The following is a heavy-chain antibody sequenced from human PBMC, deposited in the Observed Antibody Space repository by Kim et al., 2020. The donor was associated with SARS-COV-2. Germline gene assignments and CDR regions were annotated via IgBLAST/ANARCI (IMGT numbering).Heavy chain of an antibody. J-gene: IGHJ4*02. Sequence: SETLSLTCIVSGGSISSYYWIWIRQPPGKGLEWIGYIYYSGSTNYNPSLKSSVTISVDTSKNQFSLNLNSVTAADTAVDYCARTSSSWPYYFDYWGQGAL. D-gene: IGHD6-13*01. V-gene: IGHV4-59*13. CDR3: ARTSSSWPYYFDY. CDR1: GGSISSYY. CDR2: IYYSGST.